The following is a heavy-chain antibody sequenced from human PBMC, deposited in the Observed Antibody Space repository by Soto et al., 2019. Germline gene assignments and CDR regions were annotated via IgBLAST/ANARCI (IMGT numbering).Heavy chain of an antibody. CDR1: GGSISSGDYF. D-gene: IGHD3-9*01. CDR2: ISSIGST. J-gene: IGHJ6*02. V-gene: IGHV4-30-4*01. Sequence: QVQLQESGPGLVKPSQTLSLTCTVSGGSISSGDYFWSWIRQSPGKGLEWIGYISSIGSTYYNPSLKSRVSVSRDTTKNQYSLKLRSVTTTDTAVYYCARGLVISPYCYHGMDAWGQGTTVTVSS. CDR3: ARGLVISPYCYHGMDA.